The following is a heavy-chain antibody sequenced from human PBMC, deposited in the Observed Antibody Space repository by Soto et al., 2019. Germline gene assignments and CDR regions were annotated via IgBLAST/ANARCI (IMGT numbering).Heavy chain of an antibody. V-gene: IGHV4-34*01. CDR1: GGSFSGYY. Sequence: PSETLSLTCAVYGGSFSGYYWSWIRQPPGKGLEWIGEINHSGSTNYNPSLKSRVTISVDTSKNQFPLKLSSVTAADTAVYYCAITTTQHWGQGTLVTVSS. CDR3: AITTTQH. CDR2: INHSGST. D-gene: IGHD3-22*01. J-gene: IGHJ4*02.